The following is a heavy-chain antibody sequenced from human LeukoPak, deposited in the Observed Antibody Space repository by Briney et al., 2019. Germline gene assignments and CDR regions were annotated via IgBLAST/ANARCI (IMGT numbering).Heavy chain of an antibody. CDR2: IYYSGST. CDR1: GGSFSGYY. CDR3: ARDRPAFDI. Sequence: SETLSLTCAVYGGSFSGYYWSWLRQPPGKGLEWIGYIYYSGSTNYNPSLKSRVTISVDTSKNQFSLKLSSVTAADTAVYYCARDRPAFDIWGQGTMVTVSS. J-gene: IGHJ3*02. V-gene: IGHV4-59*01.